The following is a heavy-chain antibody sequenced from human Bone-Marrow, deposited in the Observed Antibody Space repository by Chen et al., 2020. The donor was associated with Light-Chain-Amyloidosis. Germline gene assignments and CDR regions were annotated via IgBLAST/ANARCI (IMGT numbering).Heavy chain of an antibody. CDR3: AKGGSSWYEDYYYMDV. CDR2: ISYDGSNK. Sequence: QVQLVESGGGVVQPGRSLRLSCAASGFTFSSYGMHWFRLAPGKGLEWVAVISYDGSNKYYADAVKGRFTISRDNSKNTLYLQMNSLRAEDTAVYYCAKGGSSWYEDYYYMDVWGKGTTVTVSS. CDR1: GFTFSSYG. D-gene: IGHD6-13*01. J-gene: IGHJ6*03. V-gene: IGHV3-30*18.